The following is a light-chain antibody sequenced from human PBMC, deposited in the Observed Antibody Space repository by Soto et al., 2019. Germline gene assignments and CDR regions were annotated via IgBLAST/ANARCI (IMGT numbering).Light chain of an antibody. CDR1: QTVHSD. Sequence: EIVMTQSPATLSVSPGEGATLSCRASQTVHSDLAWYQQKPGQAPRLLIYDASTRATGIPARFSGSGSGTEFTLTISSLQSEDFAVYYCQQYTNWPPLTFGGGTKVEI. J-gene: IGKJ4*01. CDR2: DAS. CDR3: QQYTNWPPLT. V-gene: IGKV3-15*01.